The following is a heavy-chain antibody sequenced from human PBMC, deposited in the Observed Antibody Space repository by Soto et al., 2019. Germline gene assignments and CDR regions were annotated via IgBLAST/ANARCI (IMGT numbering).Heavy chain of an antibody. CDR3: ARGAEVEPYSGYDLFDWFDP. Sequence: PSETLSLTCTVSGGSISSYYWSWIRQPPGKGLEWIGYIYYSGSTNYNPSLKSRVTISVDTSKNQFSLKLSSVTAADTAVYYCARGAEVEPYSGYDLFDWFDPWGQGTLVTVSS. V-gene: IGHV4-59*01. J-gene: IGHJ5*02. D-gene: IGHD5-12*01. CDR2: IYYSGST. CDR1: GGSISSYY.